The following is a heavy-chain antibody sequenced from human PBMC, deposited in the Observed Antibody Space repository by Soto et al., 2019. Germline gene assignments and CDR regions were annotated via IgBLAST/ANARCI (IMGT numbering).Heavy chain of an antibody. CDR1: GYTFTSYD. CDR3: ARGSQWFAVTTD. V-gene: IGHV1-8*01. CDR2: MNPNSGDT. J-gene: IGHJ4*02. D-gene: IGHD4-17*01. Sequence: QVQLVQSGAEVKKPGASVKVSCKTSGYTFTSYDINWVRQATGQWLEWMGWMNPNSGDTGYAQKFQGRVTMTRNTSISTAYMDLSSLRSEDTAVYYCARGSQWFAVTTDWGQGTLVTVSS.